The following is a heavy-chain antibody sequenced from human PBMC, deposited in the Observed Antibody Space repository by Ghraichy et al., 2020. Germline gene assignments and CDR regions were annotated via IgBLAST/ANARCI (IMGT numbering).Heavy chain of an antibody. J-gene: IGHJ6*02. CDR1: GFTLNSYN. V-gene: IGHV3-69-1*01. Sequence: GGSLRLSCAASGFTLNSYNMTWVRQAPGKGLECVAYISGSSNMLYADSVKGRFTVSRDNSNNMLYLQMNSLRTEDTALYYCARAVPGMDVWGQGTTVTVSS. CDR3: ARAVPGMDV. CDR2: ISGSSNM.